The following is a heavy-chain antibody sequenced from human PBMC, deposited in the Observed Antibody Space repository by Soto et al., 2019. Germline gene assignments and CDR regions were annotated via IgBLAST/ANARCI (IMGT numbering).Heavy chain of an antibody. CDR1: GGSISSGGYY. CDR3: ARVSGSYYYGMDV. Sequence: TLSLTCTVSGGSISSGGYYWSWIRQHPGKGLEWIGYIYYSGSTYYNPSLKSRVTISVDTSKNQFSLKLSSVTAADTAVYYGARVSGSYYYGMDVWGQGTTVTVSS. D-gene: IGHD1-26*01. CDR2: IYYSGST. V-gene: IGHV4-31*03. J-gene: IGHJ6*02.